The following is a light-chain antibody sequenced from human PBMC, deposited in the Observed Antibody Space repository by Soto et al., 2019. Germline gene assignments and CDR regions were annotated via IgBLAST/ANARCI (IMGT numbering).Light chain of an antibody. V-gene: IGLV2-8*01. CDR2: EVS. CDR1: SSDVGGYNY. J-gene: IGLJ1*01. CDR3: SSYSGTNYHYV. Sequence: QSALTQPPSASGSFGQSVTISCTGTSSDVGGYNYDSWYQQHPGKAPKLMIYEVSERPSGVPDRFSGSKSGNTASLTVSGLQADDEADYYCSSYSGTNYHYVFGTGTKLTVL.